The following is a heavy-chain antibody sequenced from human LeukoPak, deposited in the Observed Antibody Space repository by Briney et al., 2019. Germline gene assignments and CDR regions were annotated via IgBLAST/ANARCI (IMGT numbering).Heavy chain of an antibody. CDR2: ISSRGTLI. V-gene: IGHV3-48*03. J-gene: IGHJ4*02. CDR1: GFTFSNYE. CDR3: ARVSGLGWHFDY. Sequence: PGGSLRLSCAASGFTFSNYEMNWVRQAPGKGPEWVSFISSRGTLIYYADSVKGRFTISRDDAKSSLFLHMNSLRADDTAVYYCARVSGLGWHFDYWGQGTLVTVSS. D-gene: IGHD6-19*01.